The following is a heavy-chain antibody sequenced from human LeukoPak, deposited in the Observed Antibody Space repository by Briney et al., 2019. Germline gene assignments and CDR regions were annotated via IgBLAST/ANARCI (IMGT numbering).Heavy chain of an antibody. Sequence: PGRSLRLSCAASGFIFDDYAMHWVRQAPGKGLEWVSGISSNSGGIDYADSVKGRFTISRDNAKNTLYLQMNSLRPEDTALYYXXXXXXXTRNEYYNYFDYWGQGTLVTVSS. CDR3: XXXXXXTRNEYYNYFDY. CDR1: GFIFDDYA. CDR2: ISSNSGGI. J-gene: IGHJ4*02. D-gene: IGHD3-10*01. V-gene: IGHV3-9*01.